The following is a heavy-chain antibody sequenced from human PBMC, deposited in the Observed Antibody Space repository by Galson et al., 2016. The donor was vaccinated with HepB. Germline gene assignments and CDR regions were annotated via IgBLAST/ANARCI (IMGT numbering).Heavy chain of an antibody. CDR2: INNGGGTT. J-gene: IGHJ4*02. D-gene: IGHD3-10*01. CDR1: GGSIQMYA. CDR3: VKDAGRSGRQYFFDS. Sequence: SLILSCAASGGSIQMYAINWVRQAPGKGLEWVSSINNGGGTTSYGDFVQGRFTISIDTSKNMVFLDMNRLRAEDTALYFCVKDAGRSGRQYFFDSWGQGTVVTV. V-gene: IGHV3-23*01.